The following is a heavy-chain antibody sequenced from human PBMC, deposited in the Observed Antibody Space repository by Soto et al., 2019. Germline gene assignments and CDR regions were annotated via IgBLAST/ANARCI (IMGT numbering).Heavy chain of an antibody. V-gene: IGHV4-4*07. D-gene: IGHD3-16*01. J-gene: IGHJ4*02. CDR1: GGSISDYF. Sequence: PSETLSLTCTVSGGSISDYFWTWIRQPAGKGLEWIGRIYTTGTTNYNPSLKSRVTMSVDTSKNQFSLKLSSLTAADTAVYYCARLGTNGQTLDYWGQGTLVTVSS. CDR2: IYTTGTT. CDR3: ARLGTNGQTLDY.